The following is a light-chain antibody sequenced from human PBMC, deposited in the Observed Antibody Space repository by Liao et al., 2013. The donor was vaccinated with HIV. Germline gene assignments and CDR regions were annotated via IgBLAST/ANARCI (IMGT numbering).Light chain of an antibody. J-gene: IGLJ3*02. CDR1: KLGDKY. CDR2: EDS. Sequence: YELTQPPSVSVSPGQTASITCSGDKLGDKYACWYQQKPGQSPVLVIYEDSKRPSGIPERFSGSNSGNTATLTISGTQAMDEADYYCQAWDSSTYWVFGGGTKLTVL. CDR3: QAWDSSTYWV. V-gene: IGLV3-1*01.